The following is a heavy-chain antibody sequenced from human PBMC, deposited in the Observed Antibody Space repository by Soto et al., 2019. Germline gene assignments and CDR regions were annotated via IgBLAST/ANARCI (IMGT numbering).Heavy chain of an antibody. CDR3: AKESHDILTGPPWVWYFDL. CDR2: INDRGSN. J-gene: IGHJ2*01. Sequence: QVHPQEWGAGALGPWETLSLPWGVCCGSFSGFYWAGLPLPPGKGVEGIGEINDRGSNNYNPSLKSRVSISVDTSKNHYSLNLRSVTAADTAVYYCAKESHDILTGPPWVWYFDLWGRGTLVTVSS. D-gene: IGHD3-9*01. CDR1: CGSFSGFY. V-gene: IGHV4-34*02.